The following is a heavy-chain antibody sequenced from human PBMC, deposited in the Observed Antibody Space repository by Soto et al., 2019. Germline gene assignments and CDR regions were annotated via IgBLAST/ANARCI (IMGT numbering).Heavy chain of an antibody. Sequence: GASVKVSCKASGGTFSSYAISWVRQAPGQGLEWMGGIIPIFGTANYAQKFQGRVTITADESTSTAYMELSSLRSEDTAVYYCARECVGYCSSTSTGDAFDIWGQGTMVTVSS. CDR1: GGTFSSYA. CDR3: ARECVGYCSSTSTGDAFDI. J-gene: IGHJ3*02. V-gene: IGHV1-69*13. D-gene: IGHD2-2*01. CDR2: IIPIFGTA.